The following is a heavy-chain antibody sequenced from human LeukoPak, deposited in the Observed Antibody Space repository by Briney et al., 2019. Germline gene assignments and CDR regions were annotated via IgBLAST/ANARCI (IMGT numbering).Heavy chain of an antibody. J-gene: IGHJ5*02. Sequence: ASMKASCKASRYTFTSYYMHWVRQPPGQGLEWMGIINPSGGSTSYAQKFQGRVTMTRDMSTSTVYMELSSLRSEDTAVYYCARDRSGAAAGHWFDPWGQGTLVTVSS. CDR2: INPSGGST. V-gene: IGHV1-46*01. CDR1: RYTFTSYY. D-gene: IGHD6-13*01. CDR3: ARDRSGAAAGHWFDP.